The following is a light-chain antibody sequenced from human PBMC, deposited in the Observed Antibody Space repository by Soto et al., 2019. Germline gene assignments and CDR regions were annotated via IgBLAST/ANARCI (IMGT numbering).Light chain of an antibody. CDR3: QQRSNWPPSIT. J-gene: IGKJ5*01. V-gene: IGKV3-11*01. CDR1: QSVTTY. Sequence: EIVLTQSPGTLSLSLGERANLSCRASQSVTTYLAWYQQKPGQAPRLLIYDASDRATGIPARFSGSGSGTDFTLTISSLEPEDFAVYYCQQRSNWPPSITFGQGTRLDIK. CDR2: DAS.